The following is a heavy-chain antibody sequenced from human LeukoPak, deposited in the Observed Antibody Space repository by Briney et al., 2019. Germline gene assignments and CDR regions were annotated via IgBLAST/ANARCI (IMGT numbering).Heavy chain of an antibody. CDR2: IYYSGST. V-gene: IGHV4-59*01. CDR3: ARVAYDILTGYYVADY. CDR1: GGSISSYY. Sequence: SETLSLTCTVSGGSISSYYWSWMRQPPGKGLEWIGYIYYSGSTNYNTSLERRVTISVDTSKNQFSLKLSSVTAADTAVYYCARVAYDILTGYYVADYWGQGTLVTVSS. J-gene: IGHJ4*02. D-gene: IGHD3-9*01.